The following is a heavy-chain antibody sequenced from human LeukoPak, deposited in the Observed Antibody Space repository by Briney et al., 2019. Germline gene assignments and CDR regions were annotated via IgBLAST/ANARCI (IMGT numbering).Heavy chain of an antibody. Sequence: PSETLSLTCTVSGGSISSYYWSWIRQPPGKGLKWIGYIYTSGSTNYNPSLKSRVTISVDTSKNQFSLKLSSVTAADTAVYYCARDIAVAGTSRLDPWGQGTLVTVSS. CDR2: IYTSGST. CDR1: GGSISSYY. CDR3: ARDIAVAGTSRLDP. J-gene: IGHJ5*02. V-gene: IGHV4-4*09. D-gene: IGHD6-19*01.